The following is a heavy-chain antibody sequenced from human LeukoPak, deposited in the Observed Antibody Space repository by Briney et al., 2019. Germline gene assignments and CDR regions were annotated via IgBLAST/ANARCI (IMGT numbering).Heavy chain of an antibody. D-gene: IGHD4-11*01. J-gene: IGHJ6*03. CDR1: GYAFTSYD. CDR3: ARGLDYSFYYYYYYVDV. CDR2: MNPNSGNT. Sequence: GASVKVSCKASGYAFTSYDINWVRQATGQGLEWLGWMNPNSGNTGYAQNFQGRVTITRNTSISTAYMELSSLRSEDTAVYYCARGLDYSFYYYYYYVDVWGKGTTVTVSS. V-gene: IGHV1-8*01.